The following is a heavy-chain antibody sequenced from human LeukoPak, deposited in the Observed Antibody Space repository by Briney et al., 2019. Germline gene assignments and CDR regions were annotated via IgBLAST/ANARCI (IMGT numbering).Heavy chain of an antibody. D-gene: IGHD3-10*01. CDR3: ERGGPYGSGY. V-gene: IGHV4-34*01. CDR2: INHSGST. Sequence: SETLSLTCAVYGGSFSGYYWSWIRQPPGKGLEWIGEINHSGSTNYNPSLKSRVTISVDTSKNQFSLKLSSVTAADTAVYYCERGGPYGSGYWGQGTLVTVSS. CDR1: GGSFSGYY. J-gene: IGHJ4*02.